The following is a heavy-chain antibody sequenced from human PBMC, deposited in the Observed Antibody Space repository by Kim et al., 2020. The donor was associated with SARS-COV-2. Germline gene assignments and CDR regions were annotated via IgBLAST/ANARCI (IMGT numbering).Heavy chain of an antibody. CDR2: IYYSGST. Sequence: SETLSLTCTVSGGSISSGGYYWSWIRQHPGKGLEWIGYIYYSGSTYYNPSLKSRVTISVDTSKNQFSLKLSSVTAADTAVYYCARGPHYYDSSGYYYEDDAFDIWGQGTMVTVSS. V-gene: IGHV4-31*03. CDR1: GGSISSGGYY. CDR3: ARGPHYYDSSGYYYEDDAFDI. J-gene: IGHJ3*02. D-gene: IGHD3-22*01.